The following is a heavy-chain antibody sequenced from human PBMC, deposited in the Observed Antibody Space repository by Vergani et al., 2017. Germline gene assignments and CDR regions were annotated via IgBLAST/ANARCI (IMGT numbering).Heavy chain of an antibody. V-gene: IGHV3-11*04. D-gene: IGHD6-13*01. CDR2: ISSSGSTI. CDR3: AKNPGIATTRHYYAMDV. Sequence: QVQLVESGGGLVKPGGSLRLSCAASGFTFSDYYMSWIRQAPGKGLEWVSYISSSGSTIYYADSVKGRFTLSRDNAKNSLTLDMTTLRVEDTAVYYCAKNPGIATTRHYYAMDVWGQGTTVTVSS. J-gene: IGHJ6*02. CDR1: GFTFSDYY.